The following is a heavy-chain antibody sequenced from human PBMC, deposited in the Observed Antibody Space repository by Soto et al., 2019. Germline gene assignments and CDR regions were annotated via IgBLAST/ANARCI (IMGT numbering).Heavy chain of an antibody. V-gene: IGHV4-4*07. CDR3: ARDCSGGACYPASFDY. D-gene: IGHD2-15*01. CDR2: IYYTGST. J-gene: IGHJ4*02. Sequence: PSETLSLICSVAAGSISTYHWSWIRQPAGKGLEWIGHIYYTGSTDYNPSLKSRVTMSVDTSKNQFSLKVSSVTAADTAVYYCARDCSGGACYPASFDYWGQGTLVTVSS. CDR1: AGSISTYH.